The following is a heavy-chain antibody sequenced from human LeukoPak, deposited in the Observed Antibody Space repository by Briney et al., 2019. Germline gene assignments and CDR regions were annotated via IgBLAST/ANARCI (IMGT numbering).Heavy chain of an antibody. V-gene: IGHV1-2*02. CDR3: ARGFDHVVVIATSDYFDY. J-gene: IGHJ4*02. CDR1: GYTFTGYY. CDR2: INPNSGGT. Sequence: GASVKVSCKASGYTFTGYYMHWVRQAPGQGLEWMGWINPNSGGTNYAQKFQGRVTMTRDTSISTAYMELSRLRSDDTAVYYCARGFDHVVVIATSDYFDYWGQGTLVTVSS. D-gene: IGHD2-21*01.